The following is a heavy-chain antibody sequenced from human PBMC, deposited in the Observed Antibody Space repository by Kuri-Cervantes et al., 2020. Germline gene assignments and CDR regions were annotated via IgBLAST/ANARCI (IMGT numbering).Heavy chain of an antibody. CDR3: ARATGLLWFWDYYYGMDV. CDR2: ISAYNGNT. Sequence: ASVKVSCKASGYTFTSYGISWVRQAPGQGPEWMGWISAYNGNTNYAQKLQGRVTMTTDTSTSTAYMELRSLRSDDTAVYYCARATGLLWFWDYYYGMDVWGQGTTVTVSS. J-gene: IGHJ6*02. D-gene: IGHD3-10*01. V-gene: IGHV1-18*01. CDR1: GYTFTSYG.